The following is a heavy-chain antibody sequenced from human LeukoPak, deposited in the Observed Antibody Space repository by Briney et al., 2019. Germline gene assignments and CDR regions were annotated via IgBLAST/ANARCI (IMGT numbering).Heavy chain of an antibody. CDR3: ARDKGKGSITMWSMDV. CDR2: IIPILGIA. V-gene: IGHV1-69*04. D-gene: IGHD3-10*02. Sequence: GASVKVSCKASGGTFSSYAISWVRQAPGQGLEWMGRIIPILGIANYAQKFQGRVTITADKSTSTAYMELSSLRSEDTAVYYCARDKGKGSITMWSMDVWGQGTTVTVSS. J-gene: IGHJ6*02. CDR1: GGTFSSYA.